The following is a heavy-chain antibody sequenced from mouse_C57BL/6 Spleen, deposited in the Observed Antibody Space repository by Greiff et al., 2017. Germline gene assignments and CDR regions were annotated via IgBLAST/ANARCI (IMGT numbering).Heavy chain of an antibody. CDR1: GFSLTSYA. J-gene: IGHJ4*01. CDR2: IWTGGGT. Sequence: VQVVESGPGLVAPSQSLSITCTVSGFSLTSYAISWVRQPPGKGLEWLGVIWTGGGTNYNSALKSRLSISKDNSKSQVFLKMNSLQTDDTARYYCARNPTVVEGYAMDYWGQGTSVTVSS. CDR3: ARNPTVVEGYAMDY. D-gene: IGHD1-1*01. V-gene: IGHV2-9-1*01.